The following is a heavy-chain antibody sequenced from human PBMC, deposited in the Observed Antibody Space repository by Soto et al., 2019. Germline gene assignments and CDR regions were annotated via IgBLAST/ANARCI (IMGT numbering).Heavy chain of an antibody. V-gene: IGHV4-59*01. CDR2: VHYSGST. D-gene: IGHD3-16*02. Sequence: PSETLSLTCTVSGGAISTYYWSWIRQPPGKGLEWIGYVHYSGSTNYNPSLKSRATMSVDTSRNQFSLKMSSVTAADTAVYYCARGKLVGPWGQVTLVTVSS. J-gene: IGHJ5*02. CDR3: ARGKLVGP. CDR1: GGAISTYY.